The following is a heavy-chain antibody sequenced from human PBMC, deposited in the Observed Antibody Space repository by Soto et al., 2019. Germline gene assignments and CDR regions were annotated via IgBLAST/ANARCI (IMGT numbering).Heavy chain of an antibody. V-gene: IGHV1-69*08. D-gene: IGHD4-17*01. J-gene: IGHJ4*02. CDR3: ARDRGDYGDLN. Sequence: QVQLVQSGAEVKKPGSSVKVSCKASGGTFSSYTIYWVRQAPGQGLQWMGRIIPILGRANYTQKFQGRVTITADKSTSTAYMELSSQRSEDTAVYYCARDRGDYGDLNWGQGTLVTVSS. CDR1: GGTFSSYT. CDR2: IIPILGRA.